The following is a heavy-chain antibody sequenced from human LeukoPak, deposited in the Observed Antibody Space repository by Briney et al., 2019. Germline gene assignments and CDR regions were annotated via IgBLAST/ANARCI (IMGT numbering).Heavy chain of an antibody. J-gene: IGHJ5*02. V-gene: IGHV3-11*04. CDR1: GFTFSDYY. D-gene: IGHD5-18*01. CDR3: ARGMVDTAMVKGGFDP. CDR2: LSSSGSTI. Sequence: GGSLRLSCAASGFTFSDYYMNWIRQAPGKGLEWVSYLSSSGSTIYYADSVKGRFTISRDNAKNSLYLQMNSLRAEDTAVYYCARGMVDTAMVKGGFDPWGQGTLVTVSS.